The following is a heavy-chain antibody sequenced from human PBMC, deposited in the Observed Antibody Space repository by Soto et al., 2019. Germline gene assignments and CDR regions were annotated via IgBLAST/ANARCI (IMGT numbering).Heavy chain of an antibody. CDR1: GGTFSSYT. CDR2: IIPMFGTL. D-gene: IGHD6-6*01. CDR3: ARKVASSDDAFDI. Sequence: QLHLVQSGAEVKMPGSSVKVSCKASGGTFSSYTINWVRQAPGQGLEWLGGIIPMFGTLYYAQKFQGRLTIAADSSTSTAYMELSTLRSDDTAVYYCARKVASSDDAFDIWGQGTMVTVSS. V-gene: IGHV1-69*06. J-gene: IGHJ3*02.